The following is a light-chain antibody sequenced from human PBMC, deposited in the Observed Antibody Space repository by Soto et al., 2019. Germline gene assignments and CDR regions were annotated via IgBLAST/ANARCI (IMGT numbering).Light chain of an antibody. CDR3: QQRSNWPLT. CDR2: DAS. CDR1: EGVSSY. Sequence: EIVLTQSPATLSLSPGERATISCRATEGVSSYLAWYQQQPGQAPRLLIYDASNRATGIPDRFSGSGSGTDFTLTISSLEPEDFAVYYCQQRSNWPLTFGGGTKVEIK. J-gene: IGKJ4*01. V-gene: IGKV3-11*01.